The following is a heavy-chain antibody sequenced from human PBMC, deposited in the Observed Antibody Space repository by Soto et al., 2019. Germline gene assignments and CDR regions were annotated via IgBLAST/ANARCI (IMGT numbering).Heavy chain of an antibody. CDR3: ASGPGTSWHYYFDY. CDR1: GYSFDSYG. V-gene: IGHV1-18*01. J-gene: IGHJ4*02. Sequence: QIDLVQAGGEVRKPGASVKVSCKASGYSFDSYGITWVRQAPGQGLEWMGWISANNGKADFAQKFQGRLTVTIDTSTSSSDMELRSLRPNDTAVYYCASGPGTSWHYYFDYWGQGTQVTVLS. D-gene: IGHD2-2*01. CDR2: ISANNGKA.